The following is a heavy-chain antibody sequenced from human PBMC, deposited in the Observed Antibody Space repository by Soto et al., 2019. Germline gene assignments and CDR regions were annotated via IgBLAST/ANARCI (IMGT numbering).Heavy chain of an antibody. CDR1: GGTISGYY. CDR3: ARGQRSSDWFDP. CDR2: IYSSGNT. V-gene: IGHV4-4*07. J-gene: IGHJ5*02. Sequence: NPSETLSLTCSVSGGTISGYYWTWIRQPAGKGLEWIGRIYSSGNTKYNPSLQSRVTMSLDTSNNQFSLRLTSVTAADTAVYYCARGQRSSDWFDPWGQGTLGTVSS. D-gene: IGHD2-2*01.